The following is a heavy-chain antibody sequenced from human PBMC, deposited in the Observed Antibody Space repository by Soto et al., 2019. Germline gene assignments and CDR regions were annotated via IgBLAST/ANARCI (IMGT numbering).Heavy chain of an antibody. Sequence: QVQLVQSGAEVKKPGASVRVSCKAYGYTFTSYSMHWVRQAPGQGLEWMGMINPSSGHTNYAQKFQGRVTMTRDTSMNTVYMEERSLRSEDTAVYYCARGVVVPSPILPRSDPRDYWGQGTLVSVPS. J-gene: IGHJ4*02. D-gene: IGHD2-21*01. CDR3: ARGVVVPSPILPRSDPRDY. CDR1: GYTFTSYS. V-gene: IGHV1-46*01. CDR2: INPSSGHT.